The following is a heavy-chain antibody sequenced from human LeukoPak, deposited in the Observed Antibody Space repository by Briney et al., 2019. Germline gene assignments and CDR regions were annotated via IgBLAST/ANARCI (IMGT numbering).Heavy chain of an antibody. V-gene: IGHV1-18*01. CDR1: GYTFTSYG. CDR2: ISAYNGHT. D-gene: IGHD1-26*01. Sequence: ASVKVSCKASGYTFTSYGVSWVRQAPGQGLEWMGWISAYNGHTNYAQKFQGRVTMTTDTSTSTAYMELRSLRSDDTAVYYCARGGYSGSYYYFDYWGQGTLVTVSS. J-gene: IGHJ4*02. CDR3: ARGGYSGSYYYFDY.